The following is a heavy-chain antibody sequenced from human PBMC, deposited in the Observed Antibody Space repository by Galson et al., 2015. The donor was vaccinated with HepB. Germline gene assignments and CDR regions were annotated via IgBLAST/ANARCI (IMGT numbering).Heavy chain of an antibody. J-gene: IGHJ6*02. Sequence: SLRLSCAASGFTFSSNGMHWVRQAPGKGLEWVAVIWYDGSNKYYADSVKGRFTISRDNSKNTLYLQMNSLRAEDTAVYYCAKDSSYGYYYYGMDVWGQGTTVTVSS. D-gene: IGHD5-18*01. CDR2: IWYDGSNK. CDR1: GFTFSSNG. V-gene: IGHV3-33*06. CDR3: AKDSSYGYYYYGMDV.